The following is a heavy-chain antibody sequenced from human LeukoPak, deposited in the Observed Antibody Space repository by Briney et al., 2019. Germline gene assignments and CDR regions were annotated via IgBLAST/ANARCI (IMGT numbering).Heavy chain of an antibody. CDR3: ARDRPVGSRYSSGYADY. CDR1: GYTFTGYY. D-gene: IGHD3-22*01. CDR2: INPNGGGS. V-gene: IGHV1-2*02. J-gene: IGHJ4*02. Sequence: RASVTVSCTASGYTFTGYYIHWVRQAPGQGLEWMGWINPNGGGSNFAPTFQGRVTMTRDTSISTASMELSRLRSDDTAVYYCARDRPVGSRYSSGYADYWGQGTLVTVSS.